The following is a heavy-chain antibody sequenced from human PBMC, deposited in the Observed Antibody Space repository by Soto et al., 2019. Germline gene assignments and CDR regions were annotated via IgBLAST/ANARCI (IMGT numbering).Heavy chain of an antibody. J-gene: IGHJ4*02. CDR2: MSPSTGNT. CDR3: ARGPTDWGFDY. D-gene: IGHD3-9*01. Sequence: QEQLVQSGAEVKKPGASVKVSCKASGHTFTTYDINWVRQATGQGLEWLGWMSPSTGNTGYAQKFQGRVTMTRDTSISTAYMELSSLTSEDTAVYYCARGPTDWGFDYWGQGTLVAVSS. V-gene: IGHV1-8*01. CDR1: GHTFTTYD.